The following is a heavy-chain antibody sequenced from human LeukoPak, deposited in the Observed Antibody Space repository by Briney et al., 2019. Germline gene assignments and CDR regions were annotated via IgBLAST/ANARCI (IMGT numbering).Heavy chain of an antibody. Sequence: SETLSLTCAVYGGSFSGYYWSWIRQPPGKGLEWIGEINHSGSTNYNPSLKSRVTISVDTSKNQFSLKLSSVTAADTAVYYCARDPPHCSSTSCYYTSYYYGMDVWGQGTTVTVSS. CDR1: GGSFSGYY. D-gene: IGHD2-2*01. CDR3: ARDPPHCSSTSCYYTSYYYGMDV. J-gene: IGHJ6*02. CDR2: INHSGST. V-gene: IGHV4-34*01.